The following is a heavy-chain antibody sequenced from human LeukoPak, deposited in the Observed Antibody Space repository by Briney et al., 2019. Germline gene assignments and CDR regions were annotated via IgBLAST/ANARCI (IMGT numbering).Heavy chain of an antibody. CDR1: GFTFSSYA. J-gene: IGHJ4*02. Sequence: GGSLRLSCAASGFTFSSYAMHWVRQAPGKGLEWVAVISYDESDKYYADSVKGRFTISRDNSKNTLYLQMNSLRVEDTAVYYCARRWSFDYWGQGTLVTVSS. V-gene: IGHV3-30*04. CDR2: ISYDESDK. D-gene: IGHD6-13*01. CDR3: ARRWSFDY.